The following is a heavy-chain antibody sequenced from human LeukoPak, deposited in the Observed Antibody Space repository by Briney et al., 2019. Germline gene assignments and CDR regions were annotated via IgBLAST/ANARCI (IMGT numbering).Heavy chain of an antibody. CDR2: ISWNSGSI. J-gene: IGHJ6*02. Sequence: GGSLRLSCAASGFTFDDYAMHWVRQAPGKGLEWVSGISWNSGSIGYADSVKGRFTISRDNAKNSLYLQMNSLRAEDTALYYCAKVQQLVVDYYGMDVWGQGTTVTVSS. V-gene: IGHV3-9*01. CDR1: GFTFDDYA. CDR3: AKVQQLVVDYYGMDV. D-gene: IGHD6-13*01.